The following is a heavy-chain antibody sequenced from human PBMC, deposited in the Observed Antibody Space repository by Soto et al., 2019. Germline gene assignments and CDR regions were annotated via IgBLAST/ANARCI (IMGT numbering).Heavy chain of an antibody. CDR1: GGTFSSYA. J-gene: IGHJ2*01. CDR2: IIPIFGTA. CDR3: AGGYSDGYPVSGRVSWYFDL. Sequence: QVQLVQSGAEVKKPGSSVKVSCKASGGTFSSYAISWVRQAPGQGLEWMGGIIPIFGTANYAQKFQGRVTITADESTSTAYMELSSLRSEDTAVYYGAGGYSDGYPVSGRVSWYFDLWGRGTLVTVSS. D-gene: IGHD5-18*01. V-gene: IGHV1-69*01.